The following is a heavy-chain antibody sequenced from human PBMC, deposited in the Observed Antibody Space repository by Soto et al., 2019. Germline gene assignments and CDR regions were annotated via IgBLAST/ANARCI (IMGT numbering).Heavy chain of an antibody. V-gene: IGHV4-34*01. J-gene: IGHJ4*02. D-gene: IGHD6-13*01. Sequence: SETLSLTCAVYGGSFSSYYWSWIRQPPDKGLEWIGEINHSGSTNYNPSLKSRVTISLDTSKNQFSLKLSSVTAADTAVYYCARGRVVAAGTSYYFDYWGQGTLVTVSS. CDR3: ARGRVVAAGTSYYFDY. CDR1: GGSFSSYY. CDR2: INHSGST.